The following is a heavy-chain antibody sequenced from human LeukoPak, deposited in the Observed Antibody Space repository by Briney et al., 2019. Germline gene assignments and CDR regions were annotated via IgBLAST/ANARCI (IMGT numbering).Heavy chain of an antibody. V-gene: IGHV1-2*02. CDR3: ARTDYGDYTSDY. D-gene: IGHD4-17*01. CDR1: GYTFTGYY. J-gene: IGHJ4*02. CDR2: INPNSGGT. Sequence: ASVKVSCKASGYTFTGYYMHWVRQAPGQGLEWMGWINPNSGGTNYAQKFQGRVTMTRDTSTSTVYMELSSLRSEDTAVYYCARTDYGDYTSDYWGQGTLVTVSS.